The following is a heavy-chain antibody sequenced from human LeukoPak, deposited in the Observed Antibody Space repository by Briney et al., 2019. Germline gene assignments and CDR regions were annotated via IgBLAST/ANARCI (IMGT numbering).Heavy chain of an antibody. CDR2: ISYDGSNK. V-gene: IGHV3-30-3*01. D-gene: IGHD3-22*01. Sequence: PGGSLRLSCAASGFTFSSYAMHWVRQAPGKGLEWAAVISYDGSNKYYADSVKGRFTISRDNSKNTLYLQMNSLRAEDTAVYYCASHYYDSSGYYYDVDYWGQGTLVTVSS. CDR1: GFTFSSYA. J-gene: IGHJ4*02. CDR3: ASHYYDSSGYYYDVDY.